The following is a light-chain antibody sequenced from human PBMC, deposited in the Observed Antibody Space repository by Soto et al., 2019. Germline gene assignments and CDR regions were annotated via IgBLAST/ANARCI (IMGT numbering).Light chain of an antibody. CDR2: GAS. Sequence: EIVITQSPATLSVSPGERATLSCRASQSVSSNLAWYQQKPGQAPRLLIYGASTRATGIPARFSGSGSGTEFTLTISRLEPEDFAVYYCQQYVSAPITFGQGTRLEIK. CDR3: QQYVSAPIT. CDR1: QSVSSN. J-gene: IGKJ5*01. V-gene: IGKV3-15*01.